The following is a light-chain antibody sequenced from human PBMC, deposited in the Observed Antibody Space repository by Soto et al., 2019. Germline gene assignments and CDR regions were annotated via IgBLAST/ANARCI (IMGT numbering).Light chain of an antibody. V-gene: IGLV2-14*01. Sequence: QSVLTQPASVSGSPGQSITISCTGTSSDVGAYNYVSWYQQHPGKAPKLIIYDVSNRPSGISNRFSGSKSANTASLTISGLQTEDEADYFCTSYTTSGTLYVFGTGTKVTVL. CDR3: TSYTTSGTLYV. J-gene: IGLJ1*01. CDR1: SSDVGAYNY. CDR2: DVS.